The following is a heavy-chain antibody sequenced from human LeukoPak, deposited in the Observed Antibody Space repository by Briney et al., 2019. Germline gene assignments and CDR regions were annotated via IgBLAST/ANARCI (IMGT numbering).Heavy chain of an antibody. Sequence: TGGSLRLSCAASGFTLSSAYMSWVRQAPGKGLEWVSIIYSGDNTYYADSVKGRFTISRDNSKNTLYLQMNSLRAEDTAVYYCARDRAWFGELFDYWGQGTLVTVSS. D-gene: IGHD3-10*01. CDR2: IYSGDNT. V-gene: IGHV3-53*01. J-gene: IGHJ4*02. CDR3: ARDRAWFGELFDY. CDR1: GFTLSSAY.